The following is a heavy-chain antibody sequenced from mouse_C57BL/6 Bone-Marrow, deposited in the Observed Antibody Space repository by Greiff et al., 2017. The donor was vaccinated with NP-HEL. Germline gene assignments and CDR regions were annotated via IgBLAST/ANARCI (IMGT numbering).Heavy chain of an antibody. Sequence: QVQLQQSGAELVRPGTSVKVSCKASGYAFTNYLIEWVKQRPGQGLEWIGVINPGSGGTNYNEKFKGKATLTADKSSSTAYMQLSSLTSEDSAVYFCAMDTTVVEYWYFDVWGTGTTVTVSS. CDR2: INPGSGGT. V-gene: IGHV1-54*01. J-gene: IGHJ1*03. CDR1: GYAFTNYL. D-gene: IGHD1-1*01. CDR3: AMDTTVVEYWYFDV.